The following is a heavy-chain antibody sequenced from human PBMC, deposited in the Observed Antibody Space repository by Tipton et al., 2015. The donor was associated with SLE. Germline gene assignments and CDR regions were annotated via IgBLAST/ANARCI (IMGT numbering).Heavy chain of an antibody. J-gene: IGHJ4*02. D-gene: IGHD6-19*01. Sequence: TLSLTCIVSGGSLKNHYWSWTRQAPGMGLEWIGYIYYSGGTNYNPSLKSRVTMSVDTSKNQFSLKLTSLTAADTALYYCARNKAVAGTVIEYWGPGTLVTVSS. CDR3: ARNKAVAGTVIEY. CDR1: GGSLKNHY. V-gene: IGHV4-59*11. CDR2: IYYSGGT.